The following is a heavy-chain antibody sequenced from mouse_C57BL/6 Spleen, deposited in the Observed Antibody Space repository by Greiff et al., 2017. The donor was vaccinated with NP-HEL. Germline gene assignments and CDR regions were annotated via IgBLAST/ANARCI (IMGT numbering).Heavy chain of an antibody. V-gene: IGHV1-82*01. CDR3: ARSQDSSGYVLDY. Sequence: VQLHESGPELVKPGASVKISCKASGYAFSSSWMNWVKQRPGKGLEWIGRIYPGDGDTNYNGKFKGKATLTADKSSSTAYMQLSSLTSEDSAVYFCARSQDSSGYVLDYWGQGTTLTVSS. CDR2: IYPGDGDT. D-gene: IGHD3-2*02. J-gene: IGHJ2*01. CDR1: GYAFSSSW.